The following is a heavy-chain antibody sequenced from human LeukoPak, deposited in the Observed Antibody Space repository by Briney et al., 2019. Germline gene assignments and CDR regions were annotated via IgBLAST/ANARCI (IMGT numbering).Heavy chain of an antibody. V-gene: IGHV3-23*01. CDR2: IIDSGIST. CDR1: GFTFNSYA. CDR3: AKGSRGSYDY. Sequence: PGGPLRLSCAASGFTFNSYAMTWVRQAPEKGLEWVSSIIDSGISTYYEDSVKGRFSISRDNSKNTLYLQMNSLRAEDTAVYYCAKGSRGSYDYWGQGTLVTVSS. J-gene: IGHJ4*02. D-gene: IGHD1-26*01.